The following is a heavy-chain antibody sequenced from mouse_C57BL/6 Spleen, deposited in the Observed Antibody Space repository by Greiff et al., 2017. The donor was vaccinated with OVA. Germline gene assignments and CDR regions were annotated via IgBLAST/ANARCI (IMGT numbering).Heavy chain of an antibody. CDR2: IYPGSGNT. J-gene: IGHJ3*01. V-gene: IGHV1-76*01. D-gene: IGHD1-1*01. CDR3: ARSGTTYFAD. Sequence: VQLQQSGAELVRPGASVKLSCKASGYTFTDYYINWVKQRPGQGLEWIARIYPGSGNTYYNEKFKGKATLTADKSSSTAYMQLSSLTSEDSAVYYCARSGTTYFADWGHRTMVTVAA. CDR1: GYTFTDYY.